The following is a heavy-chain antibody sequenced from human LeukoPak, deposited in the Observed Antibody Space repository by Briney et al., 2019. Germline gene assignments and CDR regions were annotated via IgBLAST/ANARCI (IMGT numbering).Heavy chain of an antibody. CDR2: MNPNSGNT. Sequence: ASVKVSCKASGYTFTSYDIYWVRQAPGQGLEWMGWMNPNSGNTGYAQKVQGRVTMTRNTSLSPAHLAPSSLRTEDTAVYYCARWGVDTAMVGWDVWGKGTTVTVSS. V-gene: IGHV1-8*01. CDR3: ARWGVDTAMVGWDV. CDR1: GYTFTSYD. J-gene: IGHJ6*04. D-gene: IGHD5-18*01.